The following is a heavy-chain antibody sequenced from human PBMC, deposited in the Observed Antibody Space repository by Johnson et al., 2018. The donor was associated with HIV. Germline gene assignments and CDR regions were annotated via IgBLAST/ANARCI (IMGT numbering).Heavy chain of an antibody. CDR1: GFTFSSYA. D-gene: IGHD6-13*01. V-gene: IGHV3-30-3*01. CDR3: AKEISSSWPRGPAFDI. J-gene: IGHJ3*02. CDR2: ISYDGSNK. Sequence: VQLVESGGGVVQPGRSLRLSCAASGFTFSSYAMHWVRQAPGKGLAWVAVISYDGSNKYYADSVKGRFTISRDNSKNTLYLQMNSLRAEDTALYSCAKEISSSWPRGPAFDIWGQGTMVTVSS.